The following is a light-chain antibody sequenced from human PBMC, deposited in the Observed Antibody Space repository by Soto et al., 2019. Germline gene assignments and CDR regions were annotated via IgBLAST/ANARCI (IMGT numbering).Light chain of an antibody. J-gene: IGKJ4*02. CDR1: QSLSKS. CDR3: QQRSSWPLT. CDR2: GAS. Sequence: EIGFTRSPATRSLSPGEMSTLSCRASQSLSKSLVWYQQKPGQAPRLLIDGASNRATGIPARFSGSGSGTDFTLTISSLEPEDFAVYFCQQRSSWPLTFGGGTKVDIK. V-gene: IGKV3-11*01.